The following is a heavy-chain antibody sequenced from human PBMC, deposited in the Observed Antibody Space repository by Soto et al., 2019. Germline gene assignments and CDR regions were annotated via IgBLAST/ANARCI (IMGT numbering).Heavy chain of an antibody. V-gene: IGHV3-23*01. CDR3: AKEEGYSKVSGTVH. J-gene: IGHJ4*02. CDR2: VSGRGGRT. CDR1: EFTFSDYA. Sequence: EVQLLESGGGLVQPGGSLRLSCAASEFTFSDYAMNWVRQAPGKGLEWVSMVSGRGGRTYYAASVKGLFTMSRDNSNNTLYLQMDILRADDTAIYYCAKEEGYSKVSGTVHWGQGTLVTVSS. D-gene: IGHD6-19*01.